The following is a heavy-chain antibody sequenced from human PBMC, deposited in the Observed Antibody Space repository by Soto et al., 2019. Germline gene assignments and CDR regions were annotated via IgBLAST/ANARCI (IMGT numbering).Heavy chain of an antibody. V-gene: IGHV3-30-3*01. D-gene: IGHD4-17*01. CDR1: GFTFSNFA. J-gene: IGHJ4*02. CDR2: ISYDGTNK. Sequence: PGGSLRLSCAACGFTFSNFAMHWVRRAPGKGLEWVAVISYDGTNKYYADSVKGRFTISRDSSKDTLYLLMNSLRPEDTAAYYCARGESVRLPTAQYWGQGTLVTVSS. CDR3: ARGESVRLPTAQY.